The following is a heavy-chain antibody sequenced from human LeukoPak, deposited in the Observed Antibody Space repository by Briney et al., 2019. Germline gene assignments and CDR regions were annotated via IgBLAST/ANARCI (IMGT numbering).Heavy chain of an antibody. CDR3: ARAALVGATTISFDP. CDR1: GGSISKYY. Sequence: PSETLSLTCTVSGGSISKYYWSWIRQPAGKGLGWIGRIYTSGSTNYNPSLKSRVTMSVDTSKNQFSLNLTSVTAADTAVYYCARAALVGATTISFDPWGQGTLVTVSS. D-gene: IGHD1-26*01. J-gene: IGHJ5*02. CDR2: IYTSGST. V-gene: IGHV4-4*07.